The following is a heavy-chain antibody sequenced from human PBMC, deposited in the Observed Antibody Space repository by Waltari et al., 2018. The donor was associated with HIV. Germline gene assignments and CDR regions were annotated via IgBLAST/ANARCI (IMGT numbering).Heavy chain of an antibody. Sequence: EVQLVESGGGLIQPGGSLRLACAASGLAVINNYMSWVRQAPGKGLGWVSIIYSNAPTYYADSVKGRFTISRDNSKNTLYLQMNSLRADDTAVYFCATVLVRTSWVITTAPFDYWGQGTLVTVSS. J-gene: IGHJ4*02. CDR1: GLAVINNY. V-gene: IGHV3-53*01. CDR3: ATVLVRTSWVITTAPFDY. CDR2: IYSNAPT. D-gene: IGHD3-22*01.